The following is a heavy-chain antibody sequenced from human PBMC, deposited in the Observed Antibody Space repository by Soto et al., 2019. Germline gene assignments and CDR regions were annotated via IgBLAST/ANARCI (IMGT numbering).Heavy chain of an antibody. Sequence: PGGSLRLSCAASGFTFSSYEMNWVRQAPGKGLEWVSYISSSGSTIYYADSVKGRFTISRDNAKNSLYLQMNSLRAEDTAVYYCARHKGVRGALDYWGQGTLVTVSS. D-gene: IGHD3-10*01. V-gene: IGHV3-48*03. J-gene: IGHJ4*02. CDR3: ARHKGVRGALDY. CDR1: GFTFSSYE. CDR2: ISSSGSTI.